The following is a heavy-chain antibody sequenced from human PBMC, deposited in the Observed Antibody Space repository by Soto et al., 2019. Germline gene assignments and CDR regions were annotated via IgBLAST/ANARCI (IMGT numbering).Heavy chain of an antibody. D-gene: IGHD4-17*01. CDR1: GFTFSSYA. J-gene: IGHJ4*02. Sequence: GGSLRLSCAASGFTFSSYAMSWVRQAPGKGLEWVSAISGSGGSTYYADSVKGRFTISRDNSKNTLYLQMNSLRAEDTAVYYCAKATGITTVTLLFDYWGQGTLVTVSS. V-gene: IGHV3-23*01. CDR3: AKATGITTVTLLFDY. CDR2: ISGSGGST.